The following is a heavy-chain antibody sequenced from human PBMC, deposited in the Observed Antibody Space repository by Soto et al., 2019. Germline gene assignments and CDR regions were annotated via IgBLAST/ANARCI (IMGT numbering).Heavy chain of an antibody. V-gene: IGHV4-4*02. D-gene: IGHD6-13*01. CDR2: IYHSGST. CDR1: GGSISSSNW. Sequence: PSETLSLTCAVPGGSISSSNWWSWVRQPPGKGLEWIGEIYHSGSTNYNPSLKSRVTISVDKSKNQFSLKLSSVTAADTAVYYCARDRIAAAGTDWFDPWGQGTLVTVSS. J-gene: IGHJ5*02. CDR3: ARDRIAAAGTDWFDP.